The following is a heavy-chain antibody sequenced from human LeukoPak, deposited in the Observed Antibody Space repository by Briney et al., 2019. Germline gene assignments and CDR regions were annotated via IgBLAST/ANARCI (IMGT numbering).Heavy chain of an antibody. Sequence: PGGSLRLSCAASGFTFSTYSMTWVRQAPGKGLEWVSSISGSSSFMYDADSVKGRFTISRDNAKNSLYLQMRSLRAEDTAVYYCARVAYDFWSGYGWFDPWGQGTQVTVSS. J-gene: IGHJ5*02. D-gene: IGHD3-3*01. CDR2: ISGSSSFM. CDR3: ARVAYDFWSGYGWFDP. CDR1: GFTFSTYS. V-gene: IGHV3-21*01.